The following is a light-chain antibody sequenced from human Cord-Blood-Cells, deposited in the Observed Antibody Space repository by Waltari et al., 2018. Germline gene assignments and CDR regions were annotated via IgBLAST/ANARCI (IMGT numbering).Light chain of an antibody. CDR1: SSDCGGSNY. Sequence: QSALTPPRSVPGSPGQSVPIPCPGTSSDCGGSNYVSWYQQHPGKAPKLMIYDVSKRPSGVPDRFSGSKAGNTASLTISGLQAEDEADYYCCSYAGSYTLVFGGGTKLTVL. V-gene: IGLV2-11*01. J-gene: IGLJ2*01. CDR2: DVS. CDR3: CSYAGSYTLV.